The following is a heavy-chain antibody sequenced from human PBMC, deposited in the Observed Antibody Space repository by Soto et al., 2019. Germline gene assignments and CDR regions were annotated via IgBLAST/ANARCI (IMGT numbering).Heavy chain of an antibody. CDR3: ARVLYGSGSYWMDV. D-gene: IGHD3-10*01. CDR1: GGSISSYY. V-gene: IGHV4-59*01. Sequence: QVQLQESGPGLVKPSETLSLTCTVSGGSISSYYWSWIRQPPGKGLEWIGYIYYSGSTNYNPSLKSRVTISVDTPKNQFSLKLSSVTAADTAVYYCARVLYGSGSYWMDVWGQGTTVTVSS. J-gene: IGHJ6*02. CDR2: IYYSGST.